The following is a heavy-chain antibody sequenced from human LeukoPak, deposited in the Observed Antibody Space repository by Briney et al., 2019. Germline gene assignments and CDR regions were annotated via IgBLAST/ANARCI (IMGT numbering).Heavy chain of an antibody. CDR3: ARVASSSWYVDY. CDR1: GYTFTGYY. CDR2: INPNSGGT. Sequence: ASVKVSCKASGYTFTGYYMHWVRQAPGQGLEWMGWINPNSGGTNYAQKFQGRVTMTRDTSISTAYMELGRLRSDDTAVYYCARVASSSWYVDYWGQGTLVTVSS. V-gene: IGHV1-2*02. D-gene: IGHD6-13*01. J-gene: IGHJ4*02.